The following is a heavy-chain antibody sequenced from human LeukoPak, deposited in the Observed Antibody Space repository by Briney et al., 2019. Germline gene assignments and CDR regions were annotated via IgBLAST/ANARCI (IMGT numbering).Heavy chain of an antibody. Sequence: PSETLSLTCTVSDDSLSSNIYYWGWIRQPPGKGLEWVGSIYYSGATYDNPSLKSRVTISVDTSKNQFSLKLSSVTAADTAVYYCGRGLVVPAATPFHYYWGQGTLVTVSS. V-gene: IGHV4-39*01. CDR1: DDSLSSNIYY. D-gene: IGHD2-2*01. J-gene: IGHJ4*02. CDR2: IYYSGAT. CDR3: GRGLVVPAATPFHYY.